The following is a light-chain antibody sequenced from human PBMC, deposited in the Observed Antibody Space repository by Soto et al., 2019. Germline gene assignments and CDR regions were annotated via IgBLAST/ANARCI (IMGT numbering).Light chain of an antibody. V-gene: IGKV1-39*01. Sequence: DIQMTQSPSSLSASVGDRVTITCRASQSINNYLHWFQQKPGKAPQLLVYGASTLQSGVPSRFSGSGSGTDFALTISSLQPEDFATYYCQQLTNFRFTFGQGTKLDIK. CDR2: GAS. J-gene: IGKJ2*01. CDR3: QQLTNFRFT. CDR1: QSINNY.